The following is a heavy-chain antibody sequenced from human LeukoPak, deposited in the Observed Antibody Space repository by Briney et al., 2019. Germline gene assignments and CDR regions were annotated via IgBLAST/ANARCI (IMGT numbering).Heavy chain of an antibody. Sequence: SSVKVSCKPSGYTLTSYDIILVGQATGHGREGMGWMNANIGKTGHAQKFQGRVTMTRNTSISTAYMELSSLRSEDTAVYYCARDWGELGAFDIWGRETMVTVSS. D-gene: IGHD1-26*01. CDR3: ARDWGELGAFDI. CDR2: MNANIGKT. V-gene: IGHV1-8*01. CDR1: GYTLTSYD. J-gene: IGHJ3*02.